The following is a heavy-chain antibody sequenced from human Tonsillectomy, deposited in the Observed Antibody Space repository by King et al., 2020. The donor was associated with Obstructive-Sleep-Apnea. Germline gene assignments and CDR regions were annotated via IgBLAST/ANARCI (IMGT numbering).Heavy chain of an antibody. D-gene: IGHD6-13*01. CDR2: IWDDGSNK. J-gene: IGHJ4*02. V-gene: IGHV3-33*01. CDR3: ARESSSLVDS. CDR1: GFTFSSYG. Sequence: VQLESGGGVVQPGRSLRVSCAASGFTFSSYGMHWVRQAPGKGLEWVAVIWDDGSNKYYADSVKGRCTISRDNSRNTLYLQMNSLRAEDTAVYYCARESSSLVDSWGQGTLVTVSS.